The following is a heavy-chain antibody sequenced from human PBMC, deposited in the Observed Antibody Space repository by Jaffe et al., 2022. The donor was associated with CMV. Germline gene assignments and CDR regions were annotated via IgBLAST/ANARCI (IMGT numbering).Heavy chain of an antibody. J-gene: IGHJ4*02. V-gene: IGHV3-23*01. CDR1: GFTLSSYA. Sequence: EVQLLESGGNLVQPGGSLRLSCVASGFTLSSYAMSWVRQAPGKGLDWVSVFTGDNTYYADSVKGRFTISRDNSKSTLYLQMNSLRVEDTAVYYCAKDTPPFYFDSWGQGTLVTVSS. CDR2: FTGDNT. CDR3: AKDTPPFYFDS.